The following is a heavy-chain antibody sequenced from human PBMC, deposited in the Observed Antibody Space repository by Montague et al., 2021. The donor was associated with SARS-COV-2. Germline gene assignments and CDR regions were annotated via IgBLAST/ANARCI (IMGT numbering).Heavy chain of an antibody. D-gene: IGHD2-2*01. CDR3: ARARQDVVVPALGIGAYYYYYYMDV. CDR1: GGSFSGYY. V-gene: IGHV4-34*01. J-gene: IGHJ6*03. Sequence: SETLSLTCAVYGGSFSGYYWSWIRQPPGKGLEWIGEINHSGSTNYNPSLKSRVTISVDTSKNQFSLKLSSVTAADTAVHYCARARQDVVVPALGIGAYYYYYYMDVWGKGTTVTVSS. CDR2: INHSGST.